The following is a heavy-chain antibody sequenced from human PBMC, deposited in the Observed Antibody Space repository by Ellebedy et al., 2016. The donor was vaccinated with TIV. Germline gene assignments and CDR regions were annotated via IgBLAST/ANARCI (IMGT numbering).Heavy chain of an antibody. J-gene: IGHJ4*02. Sequence: GGSLRLSCAASGFTFSSYAMHWVRQAPGKGLEWVAVISYDGSNKYYVDSVKGRFTISRDSSKDTVYLQMSSLGSEDTAVYFCARAPEGIVILSPDYWGQGTLVTVSS. CDR2: ISYDGSNK. CDR3: ARAPEGIVILSPDY. CDR1: GFTFSSYA. V-gene: IGHV3-30-3*01. D-gene: IGHD2/OR15-2a*01.